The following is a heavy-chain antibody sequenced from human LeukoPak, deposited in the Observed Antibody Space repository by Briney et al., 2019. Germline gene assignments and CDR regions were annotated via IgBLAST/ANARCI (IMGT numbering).Heavy chain of an antibody. D-gene: IGHD2-8*01. J-gene: IGHJ4*02. CDR1: GGSFSGYY. Sequence: PSETLSLTCAVYGGSFSGYYWSWIRQPPGKGLEWIGEINHSGSTNYNPSLKSRVTISVDTSKNQFSLKLSSVTAADTAVYYCASTPYCTNGVCRHYYFDYWGQGTLVTVSS. CDR3: ASTPYCTNGVCRHYYFDY. V-gene: IGHV4-34*01. CDR2: INHSGST.